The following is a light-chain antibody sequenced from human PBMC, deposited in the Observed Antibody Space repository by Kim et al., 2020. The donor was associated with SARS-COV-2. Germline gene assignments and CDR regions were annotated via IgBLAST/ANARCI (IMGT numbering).Light chain of an antibody. CDR2: GAS. CDR1: QSVRSN. V-gene: IGKV3-15*01. Sequence: SRGERATLSCRASQSVRSNLAWYQQKPGQAPRLLIYGASTRATGIPARFSGSGSGTDFTLTINSLQSEDFAVYYCQQYNNWPPLTFGGGTKVDIK. CDR3: QQYNNWPPLT. J-gene: IGKJ4*01.